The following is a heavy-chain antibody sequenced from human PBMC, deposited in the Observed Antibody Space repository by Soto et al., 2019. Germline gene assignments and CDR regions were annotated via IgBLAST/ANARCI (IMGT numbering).Heavy chain of an antibody. CDR1: GFTLSNHD. D-gene: IGHD3-10*01. Sequence: EVHLVESGGGLVQPGGSLRLSCAASGFTLSNHDMYWVRQATGKSLEWVSAIGIGGDTYYPASVKGRFTISRQNAKNSLYLQMNNLGAGDTAVYYWARGPGSSRYYNRMDVWGQGTTVTVSS. CDR2: IGIGGDT. J-gene: IGHJ6*02. CDR3: ARGPGSSRYYNRMDV. V-gene: IGHV3-13*01.